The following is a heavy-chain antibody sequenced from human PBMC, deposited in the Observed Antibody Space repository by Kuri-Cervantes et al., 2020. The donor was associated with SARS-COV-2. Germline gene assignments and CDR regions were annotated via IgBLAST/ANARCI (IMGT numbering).Heavy chain of an antibody. CDR1: GFTFSSYS. D-gene: IGHD6-13*01. CDR2: IKHDGTKT. J-gene: IGHJ4*02. Sequence: GGSLRLSCAASGFTFSSYSMNWVRQAPGKGLEWVANIKHDGTKTHYVDSVKGRFTISRGNAKTSLHLQMSSLKTEDTAVYYCARDGAAKAPLFDFWGQGSLVTVSS. V-gene: IGHV3-7*01. CDR3: ARDGAAKAPLFDF.